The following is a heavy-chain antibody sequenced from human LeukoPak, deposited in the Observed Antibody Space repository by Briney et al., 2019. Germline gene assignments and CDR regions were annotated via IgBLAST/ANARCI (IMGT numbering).Heavy chain of an antibody. CDR2: IHYNGNT. CDR3: TRGSTGRFDP. CDR1: GASISSSY. D-gene: IGHD2-2*01. Sequence: PSETLSLTCSVSGASISSSYWSWIRQPPGKGLEWIAYIHYNGNTNYNPSLKSRVTFSLDTSKNQLSLKLSSVTAADTAVYYCTRGSTGRFDPWGQGTLVTVSS. V-gene: IGHV4-59*01. J-gene: IGHJ5*02.